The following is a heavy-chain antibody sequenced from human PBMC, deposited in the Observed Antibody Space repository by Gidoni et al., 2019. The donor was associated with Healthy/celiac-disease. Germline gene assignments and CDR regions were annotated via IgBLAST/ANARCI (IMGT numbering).Heavy chain of an antibody. CDR3: ARVRRYCSSTSCRNFDY. CDR2: ISAYNGNT. V-gene: IGHV1-18*01. Sequence: QVHLVQSGAEVKKPAASVKVSCKASGYTFTSYGISWVRQAPGQGLEWMGWISAYNGNTNYAQKLQGRVTMTTDTSTSTAYMELRSLRSDDTAVYYCARVRRYCSSTSCRNFDYWGQGTLVTVSS. J-gene: IGHJ4*02. D-gene: IGHD2-2*01. CDR1: GYTFTSYG.